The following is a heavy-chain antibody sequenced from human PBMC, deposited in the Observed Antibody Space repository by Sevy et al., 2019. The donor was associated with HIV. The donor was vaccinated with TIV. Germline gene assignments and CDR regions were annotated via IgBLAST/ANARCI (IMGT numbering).Heavy chain of an antibody. J-gene: IGHJ6*02. Sequence: SQTLSLTCAISGDSVSSSSAAWNWFRQSPSRGLEWLGRTYYRSKWYNSYAVSVKSRVTINPDTSENQFSLHLNSVTPEDTAVYFCARGDELNSYYYGMDVWGQGTTVTVSS. CDR2: TYYRSKWYN. V-gene: IGHV6-1*01. CDR1: GDSVSSSSAA. CDR3: ARGDELNSYYYGMDV. D-gene: IGHD1-1*01.